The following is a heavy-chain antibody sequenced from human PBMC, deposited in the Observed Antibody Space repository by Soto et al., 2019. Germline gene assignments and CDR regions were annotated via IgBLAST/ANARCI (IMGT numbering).Heavy chain of an antibody. CDR1: GYAFTSYT. D-gene: IGHD3-10*01. V-gene: IGHV1-3*01. CDR3: ARGVTYMVRGVIISGWFDP. J-gene: IGHJ5*02. Sequence: QVQLVQSGAEVKKPGASVKVSCKASGYAFTSYTMHWVRQAPGQRLEWMGWINAGNGNTKYSQKFQGRVTLTRDTSASTAYMELSSVRSEDTAVYYCARGVTYMVRGVIISGWFDPWGQGTLVTVSS. CDR2: INAGNGNT.